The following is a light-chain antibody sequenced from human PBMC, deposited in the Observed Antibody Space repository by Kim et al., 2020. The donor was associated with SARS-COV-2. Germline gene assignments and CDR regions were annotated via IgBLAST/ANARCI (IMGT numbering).Light chain of an antibody. CDR2: YDS. CDR3: QVWDSSSDHWV. J-gene: IGLJ3*02. Sequence: APGKTASITWGGNNIGSKSVPWYQQKPGQAPVLVIYYDSDRPSGIPERFSGSNSGNTATLTISRVEAGDEADYYCQVWDSSSDHWVFGGGTQLTVL. CDR1: NIGSKS. V-gene: IGLV3-21*04.